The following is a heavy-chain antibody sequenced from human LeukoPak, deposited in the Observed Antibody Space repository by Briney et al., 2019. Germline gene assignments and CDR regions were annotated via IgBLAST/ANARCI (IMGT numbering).Heavy chain of an antibody. CDR2: TSRGGSDL. J-gene: IGHJ4*02. D-gene: IGHD2-21*02. Sequence: GGSLRLSCAPSGFTFSNHEMNWVRQAPGKGLEWVAYTSRGGSDLSYADSVKGLFTISTDNANSSLYLQMNSLRAEDTAVYFCVRARLIRLENFFDYWGQGTLVTVSS. CDR1: GFTFSNHE. CDR3: VRARLIRLENFFDY. V-gene: IGHV3-48*03.